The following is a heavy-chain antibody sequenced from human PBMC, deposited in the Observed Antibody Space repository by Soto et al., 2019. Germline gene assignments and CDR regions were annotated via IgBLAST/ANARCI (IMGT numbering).Heavy chain of an antibody. J-gene: IGHJ4*02. Sequence: SETLSLTCAVSGGSINSRYWWSWVRQSPGKGLEWIGEIYHSGSTNYSPSLKSRVTISVDKSKNQFSLNLSSVTAADTAVYYCARDQNGSGNYYTRYFDYWGQGTLVTVSS. CDR1: GGSINSRYW. CDR2: IYHSGST. CDR3: ARDQNGSGNYYTRYFDY. D-gene: IGHD3-10*01. V-gene: IGHV4-4*02.